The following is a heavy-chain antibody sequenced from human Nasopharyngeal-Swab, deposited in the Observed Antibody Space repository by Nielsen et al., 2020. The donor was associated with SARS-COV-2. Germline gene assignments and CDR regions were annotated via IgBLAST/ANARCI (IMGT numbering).Heavy chain of an antibody. CDR1: GFPFNTYW. CDR3: ARDPGSYYFDF. CDR2: IKEDGSDK. V-gene: IGHV3-7*01. D-gene: IGHD3-10*01. J-gene: IGHJ4*02. Sequence: GESLKISCAASGFPFNTYWMAWVRQAPGKGLEWVANIKEDGSDKNYVESVKGRFTISRDNAKNLVFLQMDSLGVEDTAVYFCARDPGSYYFDFWGQGTLVTVSS.